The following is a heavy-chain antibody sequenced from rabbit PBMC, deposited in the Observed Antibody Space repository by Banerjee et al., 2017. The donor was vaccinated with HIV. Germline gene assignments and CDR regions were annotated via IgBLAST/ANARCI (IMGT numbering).Heavy chain of an antibody. V-gene: IGHV1S45*01. Sequence: QEQLVESGGDLVKPGASLTLTCTASGFSFSSNAMCWVRQAPGKGLELIACIYTSSGSTWYASWVNGRFTISKTSSTTVTLQMTSLTAADTATYFCARKAYYSDAYAGYALDLWGQGTLVTVS. D-gene: IGHD6-1*01. CDR1: GFSFSSNA. CDR2: IYTSSGST. CDR3: ARKAYYSDAYAGYALDL. J-gene: IGHJ4*01.